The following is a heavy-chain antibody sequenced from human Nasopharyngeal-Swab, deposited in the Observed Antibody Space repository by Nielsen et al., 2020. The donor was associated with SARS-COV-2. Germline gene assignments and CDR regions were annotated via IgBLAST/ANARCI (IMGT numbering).Heavy chain of an antibody. Sequence: GGSLRLSCAASGFALSTYAMSWVRQAPGKGLEWVSALSANGGRTYYADSVKGRFTISRDNSKNTLYLQMNTLRAEDTAVYYCAKDRAWGLDYWGQGTLVTVSS. CDR3: AKDRAWGLDY. D-gene: IGHD1-26*01. J-gene: IGHJ4*02. CDR1: GFALSTYA. CDR2: LSANGGRT. V-gene: IGHV3-23*01.